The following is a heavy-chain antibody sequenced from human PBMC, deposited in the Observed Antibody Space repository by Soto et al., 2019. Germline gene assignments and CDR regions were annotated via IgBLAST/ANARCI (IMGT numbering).Heavy chain of an antibody. J-gene: IGHJ6*02. CDR2: IYHSGST. CDR3: ARCYGSGSSYYYYYGMDV. Sequence: ASETLSLTCAVSGGSISSSNWWSWVRQPPGKGLEWIGEIYHSGSTNYNPSLKSRVTISVDKSKNQFSLKLSSVTAADTAVYYCARCYGSGSSYYYYYGMDVWGQGTTVTVPS. D-gene: IGHD3-10*01. V-gene: IGHV4-4*02. CDR1: GGSISSSNW.